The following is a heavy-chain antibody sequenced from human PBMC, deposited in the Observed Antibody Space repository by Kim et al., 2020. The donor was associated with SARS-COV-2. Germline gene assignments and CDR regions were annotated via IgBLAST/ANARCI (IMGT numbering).Heavy chain of an antibody. V-gene: IGHV3-33*06. CDR1: GFTFSSYA. J-gene: IGHJ5*02. CDR2: IWYDGSNK. CDR3: AKVSYDYVWGSYRSIMSGFDP. Sequence: GGSLRLSCAASGFTFSSYAMHWVRQAPGKGLEWVAVIWYDGSNKYYADSVKGRFTISRDNSKNTLYLQMNSLRAEDTAVYYCAKVSYDYVWGSYRSIMSGFDPWGQGTLGPLS. D-gene: IGHD3-16*02.